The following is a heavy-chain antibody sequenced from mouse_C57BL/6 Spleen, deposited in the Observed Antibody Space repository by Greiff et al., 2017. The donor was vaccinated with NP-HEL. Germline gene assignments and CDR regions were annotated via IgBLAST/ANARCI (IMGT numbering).Heavy chain of an antibody. CDR1: GFTFSSYA. CDR2: ISDGGSYT. D-gene: IGHD1-1*01. J-gene: IGHJ2*01. CDR3: ARDGRSYYGSSDY. V-gene: IGHV5-4*01. Sequence: EVHLVESGGGLVKPGGSLKLSCAASGFTFSSYAMSWVRQTPEKRLEWVATISDGGSYTYYPDNVKGRFTISRDNAKNNLYLQMSHLKAEDTAMYYCARDGRSYYGSSDYWGQGTTLTVSS.